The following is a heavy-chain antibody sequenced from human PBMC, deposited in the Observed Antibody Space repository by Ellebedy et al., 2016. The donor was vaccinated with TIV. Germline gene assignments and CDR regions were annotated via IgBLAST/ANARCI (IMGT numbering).Heavy chain of an antibody. D-gene: IGHD4-17*01. CDR3: AKAETTVTTGGAFDI. Sequence: SETLSLTXTVSGGSISSSSYYWGWIRQPPGKGLEWIGSIYYSGSTYYNPSLKSRVTISVDTSKNQFSLKLSSVTAADTAVYYCAKAETTVTTGGAFDIWGQGTMVTVSS. J-gene: IGHJ3*02. CDR2: IYYSGST. V-gene: IGHV4-39*07. CDR1: GGSISSSSYY.